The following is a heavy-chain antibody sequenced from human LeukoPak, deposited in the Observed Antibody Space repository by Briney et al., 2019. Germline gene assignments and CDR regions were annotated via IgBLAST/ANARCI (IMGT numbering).Heavy chain of an antibody. CDR3: ARDHYDTMVRGNWFDP. V-gene: IGHV4-39*07. CDR2: IYYSGST. Sequence: SETLSLTCTVSGGSISSSSYYWGWIRQPPGKGLEWIGSIYYSGSTYYNPSLKSRVTISVDTSKNQFSLKLSSVTAADTAVYYCARDHYDTMVRGNWFDPWGQGTLVTVSS. D-gene: IGHD3-10*01. CDR1: GGSISSSSYY. J-gene: IGHJ5*02.